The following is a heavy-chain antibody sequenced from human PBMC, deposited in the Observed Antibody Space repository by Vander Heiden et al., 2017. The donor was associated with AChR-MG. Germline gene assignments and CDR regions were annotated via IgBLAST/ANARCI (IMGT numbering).Heavy chain of an antibody. D-gene: IGHD6-19*01. CDR2: IYWNDDK. CDR3: AHIRSSGWAYDAFDI. J-gene: IGHJ3*02. CDR1: GFSLSTSGVG. Sequence: QITLKESGPTLVKPTQTLTLTCTFSGFSLSTSGVGVGWIRQPPGKALEWLALIYWNDDKRYSPSLKSRLTITKDTSKNQVVLTMTNMDPVDTATYYCAHIRSSGWAYDAFDIWGQGTMVTVSS. V-gene: IGHV2-5*01.